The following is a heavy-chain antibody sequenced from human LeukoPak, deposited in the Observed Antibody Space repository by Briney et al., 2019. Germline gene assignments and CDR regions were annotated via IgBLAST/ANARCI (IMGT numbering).Heavy chain of an antibody. V-gene: IGHV3-7*05. CDR3: TREER. CDR2: MKQDGSVR. Sequence: GGSLRLSCAGSGFTFGSYWMGWVRQAPGKGLEWVANMKQDGSVRYYEDSVKGRFTISRDNAKNSLYLEMNSLRAEDTAIYYCTREERWGQGTLVTVSS. J-gene: IGHJ4*02. CDR1: GFTFGSYW.